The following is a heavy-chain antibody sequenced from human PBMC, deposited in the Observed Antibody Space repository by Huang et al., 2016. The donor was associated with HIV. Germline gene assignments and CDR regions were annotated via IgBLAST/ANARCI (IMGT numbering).Heavy chain of an antibody. J-gene: IGHJ6*02. Sequence: QVRLQQWGQGLLKPSETLSLTCAVYGASFNSYYWSWVRQSPGKGLELIGEIKPGGYTNDNPSIKRRVTMTVDTSKNQFYLKFRAMTAADAAIYYCARRPTPSYVDTWSLSPVEEDFFYYNLDVWGQGTPVSVSS. CDR2: IKPGGYT. D-gene: IGHD3-3*01. CDR3: ARRPTPSYVDTWSLSPVEEDFFYYNLDV. CDR1: GASFNSYY. V-gene: IGHV4-34*02.